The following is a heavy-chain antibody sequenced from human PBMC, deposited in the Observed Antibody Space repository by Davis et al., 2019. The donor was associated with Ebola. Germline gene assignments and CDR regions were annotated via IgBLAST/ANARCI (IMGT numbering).Heavy chain of an antibody. CDR2: INAGNGDT. V-gene: IGHV1-3*01. CDR1: GYTFTNYA. J-gene: IGHJ6*02. D-gene: IGHD3-3*01. CDR3: ARDYFLDFWSGYYTSYGMDV. Sequence: ASVKVSCKTSGYTFTNYAIHWVRQAPGQRLEWMGWINAGNGDTKYSQKFQGRVTITRDTSASTAYMELSSLRSEDTAVYYCARDYFLDFWSGYYTSYGMDVWGQGTTVTVSS.